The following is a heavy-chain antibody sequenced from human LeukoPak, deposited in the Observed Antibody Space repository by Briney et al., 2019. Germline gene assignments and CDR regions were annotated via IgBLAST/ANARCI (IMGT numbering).Heavy chain of an antibody. Sequence: PGGSLRLSCAATGFRFNDYYMSWIRQAPGKGLEWIGYISSSHSTIYYADSMKGRFTISRDNAENTLYLQMISLRAEDTAVYYCAGLYYQLLPYFDYWGQGTLVTVAS. CDR3: AGLYYQLLPYFDY. J-gene: IGHJ4*02. D-gene: IGHD3-10*01. V-gene: IGHV3-11*04. CDR1: GFRFNDYY. CDR2: ISSSHSTI.